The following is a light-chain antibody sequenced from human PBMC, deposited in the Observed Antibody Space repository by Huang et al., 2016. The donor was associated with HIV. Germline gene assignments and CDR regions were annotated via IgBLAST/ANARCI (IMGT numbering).Light chain of an antibody. CDR1: QSIATN. CDR2: DAS. J-gene: IGKJ2*03. V-gene: IGKV3-15*01. CDR3: QQYHNWPYS. Sequence: EIVLTQSPATLSVSPGEGATLSCRANQSIATNLAWYHQRPGQAPSILIYDASTRASGLPGRFSGSGSGTECTLTVSGLHSEDFAIYYCQQYHNWPYSFGQGTKLEIK.